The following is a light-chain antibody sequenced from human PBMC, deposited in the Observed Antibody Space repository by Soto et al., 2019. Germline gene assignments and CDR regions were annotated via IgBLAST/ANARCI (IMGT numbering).Light chain of an antibody. CDR2: WAS. V-gene: IGKV4-1*01. Sequence: DIVMTQSPDSLAVSLGERATINCKSSQSILHSPNNKDALTWYQQKPGQPPKLLINWASTRESGVRDRFSGAGSGTDFTLTISSLQAEDVAVYYCQQFYTTPTFGQGTRVEIK. CDR1: QSILHSPNNKDA. CDR3: QQFYTTPT. J-gene: IGKJ1*01.